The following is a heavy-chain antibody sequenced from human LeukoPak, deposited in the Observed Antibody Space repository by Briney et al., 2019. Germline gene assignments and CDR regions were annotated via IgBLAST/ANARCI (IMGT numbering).Heavy chain of an antibody. CDR2: ISWNGGYI. J-gene: IGHJ4*02. D-gene: IGHD3-22*01. Sequence: GGSLRLSCAASGFTFDDYGMSWVRQAPGKGLEWVSGISWNGGYIGYVDSVKGRFTISRDNAKNSLYLQMNSLRAEDTALYYCARGYYDSSGKGGYFLDYWGQGTLVTVSS. CDR1: GFTFDDYG. CDR3: ARGYYDSSGKGGYFLDY. V-gene: IGHV3-20*04.